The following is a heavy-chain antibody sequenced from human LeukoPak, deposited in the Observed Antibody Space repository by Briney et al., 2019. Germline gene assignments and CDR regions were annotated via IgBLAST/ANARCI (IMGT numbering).Heavy chain of an antibody. D-gene: IGHD6-6*01. V-gene: IGHV1-8*03. J-gene: IGHJ6*03. CDR1: GYTFTSYD. CDR2: MNPNSGNT. Sequence: ASVKVSCKASGYTFTSYDINWVRQATGQGLEWMGWMNPNSGNTGYAQKFQGRVTITRNTSISTAYMELSSLRSEDTAVYYCARASRGYSSSSYYYYYYYMDVWGKGTTVTVSS. CDR3: ARASRGYSSSSYYYYYYYMDV.